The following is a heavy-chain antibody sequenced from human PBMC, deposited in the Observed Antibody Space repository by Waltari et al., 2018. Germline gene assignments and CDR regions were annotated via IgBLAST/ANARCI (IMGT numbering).Heavy chain of an antibody. CDR3: ASWGIWSGYADAY. Sequence: EVQLVQSGAEVKKPGESLKISCKGSGYSFTSYWIGWVRQMTGKGLEWMGIIYPGNSDTRSSPSVQGQVSISADKSISTAYPQWSSLKASDTAMYYGASWGIWSGYADAYWGQGTLVTVSS. J-gene: IGHJ4*02. CDR2: IYPGNSDT. V-gene: IGHV5-51*01. D-gene: IGHD3-3*01. CDR1: GYSFTSYW.